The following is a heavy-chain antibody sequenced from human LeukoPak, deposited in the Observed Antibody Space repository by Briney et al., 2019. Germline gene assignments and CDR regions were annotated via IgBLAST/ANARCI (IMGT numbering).Heavy chain of an antibody. CDR1: GYTSTSYD. D-gene: IGHD7-27*01. V-gene: IGHV1-8*01. J-gene: IGHJ4*02. Sequence: GASVKVSCKASGYTSTSYDFNWVRQATGQRPEWMGWMSPNSGDTGYAQKFQDRVTMTRNTSISTAYMELTSLRSEDTAVYYCVGGAPNWGFDYWGQGTLVTVSS. CDR2: MSPNSGDT. CDR3: VGGAPNWGFDY.